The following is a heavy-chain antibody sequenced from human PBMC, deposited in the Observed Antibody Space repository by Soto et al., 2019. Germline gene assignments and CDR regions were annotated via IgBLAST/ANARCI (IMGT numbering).Heavy chain of an antibody. CDR1: GFTFSSYA. V-gene: IGHV3-30-3*01. J-gene: IGHJ4*02. D-gene: IGHD4-17*01. CDR2: ISYDGSNK. Sequence: GGSLRLSCAASGFTFSSYAMHWVRQAPGKGLEWVAVISYDGSNKYYADSVKGRFTISRDNSKNTLYLQMNSLRAEDTAVYYCARDPASHDYGDYLFDYWGQGTLVTVSS. CDR3: ARDPASHDYGDYLFDY.